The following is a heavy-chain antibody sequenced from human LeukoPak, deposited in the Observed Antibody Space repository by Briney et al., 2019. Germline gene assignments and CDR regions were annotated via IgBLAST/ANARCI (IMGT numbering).Heavy chain of an antibody. CDR3: ARQKGSNWQMHAFDI. D-gene: IGHD1-26*01. Sequence: YYRGTTYYNPSLKSRVTMSVDTSRNQFSLNLNSMTAADSAVYYCARQKGSNWQMHAFDIWGQGTMVAVSS. J-gene: IGHJ3*02. CDR2: YYRGTT. V-gene: IGHV4-39*01.